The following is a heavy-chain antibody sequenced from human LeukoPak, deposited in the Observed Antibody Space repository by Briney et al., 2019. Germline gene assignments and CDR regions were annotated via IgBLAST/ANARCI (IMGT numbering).Heavy chain of an antibody. D-gene: IGHD2-2*02. Sequence: GGSLRLSCAASGFTFSSYSMNWVRQAPGKGLEWVSSIASSGSYIYYADSVKGRFTISRDNAKNSLYLQMNSLRAEDTAVYYCARESGGYCSTTSCYKGYFDYWGQGTLVTVSS. V-gene: IGHV3-21*01. CDR1: GFTFSSYS. CDR2: IASSGSYI. CDR3: ARESGGYCSTTSCYKGYFDY. J-gene: IGHJ4*02.